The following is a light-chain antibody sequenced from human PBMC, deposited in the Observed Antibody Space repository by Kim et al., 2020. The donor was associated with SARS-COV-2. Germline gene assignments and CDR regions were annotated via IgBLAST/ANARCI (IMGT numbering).Light chain of an antibody. CDR2: GAS. Sequence: EIVMTQSPATLSVSPGERATLSCRASQSVSSNLGWYQQKPGQAPRLLIYGASTRATGIPARFSGSGSGTEFTLTISSLQSEDFAVYYCQQYNNGLYTFGQGTKLEI. J-gene: IGKJ2*01. CDR3: QQYNNGLYT. V-gene: IGKV3-15*01. CDR1: QSVSSN.